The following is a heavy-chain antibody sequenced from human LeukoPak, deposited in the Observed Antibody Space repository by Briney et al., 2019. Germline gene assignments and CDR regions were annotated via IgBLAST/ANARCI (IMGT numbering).Heavy chain of an antibody. CDR2: ISYDGSNK. CDR3: AKERGINWFDP. J-gene: IGHJ5*02. Sequence: GGSLRLSCAASGFTFSSYAMHWVRQAPGKGLEWVAVISYDGSNKYYADSVKGRFTISRDNSKNTLYLQMNSLRAEDMAIYYCAKERGINWFDPWGQGTLVTVSS. V-gene: IGHV3-30-3*02. D-gene: IGHD2/OR15-2a*01. CDR1: GFTFSSYA.